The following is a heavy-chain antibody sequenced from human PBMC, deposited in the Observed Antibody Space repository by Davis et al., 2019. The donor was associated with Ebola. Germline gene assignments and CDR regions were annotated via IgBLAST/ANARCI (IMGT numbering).Heavy chain of an antibody. Sequence: MPSETLSLTCAVSGGSISSSNWWSWVRQPPGEGLEWIGEVYHSGSTNYNPSLKSRVTMSVDTSNNQFSLKLNSVTAADTAVYYCARGWNYFFYYMDVWGKGTTVTVSS. J-gene: IGHJ6*03. CDR3: ARGWNYFFYYMDV. CDR2: VYHSGST. V-gene: IGHV4-4*02. D-gene: IGHD1-1*01. CDR1: GGSISSSNW.